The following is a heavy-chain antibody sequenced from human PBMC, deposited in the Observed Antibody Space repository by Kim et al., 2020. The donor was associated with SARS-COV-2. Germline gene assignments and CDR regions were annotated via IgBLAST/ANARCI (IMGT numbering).Heavy chain of an antibody. Sequence: SLKSRVNISVDTSKNLFSLKLSSVTAADTAVYYCARDLGLAAAGTGWFDPWGQGTLVTVSS. D-gene: IGHD6-13*01. V-gene: IGHV4-31*02. J-gene: IGHJ5*02. CDR3: ARDLGLAAAGTGWFDP.